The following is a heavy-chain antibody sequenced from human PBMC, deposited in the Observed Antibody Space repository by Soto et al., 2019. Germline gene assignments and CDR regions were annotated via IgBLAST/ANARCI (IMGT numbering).Heavy chain of an antibody. CDR3: ARGGYYDNSWGKLSHYGLDV. V-gene: IGHV1-18*01. CDR2: ISPYNDYT. J-gene: IGHJ6*02. Sequence: QVHLVQSAAEVKKPGASVKVSCKASGYTFIRYGITWVRQAPGQGLEWLGWISPYNDYTIYAQKLQGRVTLTTDTSPRTAHMEVRGLKSGDTAVYYCARGGYYDNSWGKLSHYGLDVWGQGTSVTVSS. D-gene: IGHD3-16*01. CDR1: GYTFIRYG.